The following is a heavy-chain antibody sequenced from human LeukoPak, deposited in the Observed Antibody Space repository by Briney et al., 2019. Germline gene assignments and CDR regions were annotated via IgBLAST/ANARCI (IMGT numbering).Heavy chain of an antibody. CDR3: ATYYYDSGSHYRYFDY. CDR2: INYSGGT. J-gene: IGHJ4*02. CDR1: GGSISSYY. V-gene: IGHV4-59*08. D-gene: IGHD3-10*01. Sequence: SETLSLTCTVSGGSISSYYWTWIRQPPGKGLEWIGYINYSGGTNYNPSLKSRVSISVDTSKNQFSLKLSSVTAADTAVYYCATYYYDSGSHYRYFDYCGQGTLVTVSS.